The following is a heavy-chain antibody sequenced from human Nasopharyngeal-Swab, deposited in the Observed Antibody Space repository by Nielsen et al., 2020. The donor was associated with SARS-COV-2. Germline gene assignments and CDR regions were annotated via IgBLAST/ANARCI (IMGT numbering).Heavy chain of an antibody. CDR2: IIPIFGTA. Sequence: LLRQAPGEVLEWIGGIIPIFGTANDAQELQGRITITADESTSTAYMELSSLRSEDTAVYCSARDRVPLYSWSYSLYYYYYMDVWGKGTTVTVSS. D-gene: IGHD1-26*01. V-gene: IGHV1-69*01. CDR3: ARDRVPLYSWSYSLYYYYYMDV. J-gene: IGHJ6*03.